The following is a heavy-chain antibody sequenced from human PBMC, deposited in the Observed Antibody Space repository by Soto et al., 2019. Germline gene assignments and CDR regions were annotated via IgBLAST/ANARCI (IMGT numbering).Heavy chain of an antibody. CDR3: AREAIIVIAAPEYYFDY. CDR1: GYTFTGYY. Sequence: GASVKVSCKASGYTFTGYYMHWVRQAPGQGLEWMGWIIPNSGGTNYVQKFQGWVTMTRDTSISTAYMELSSLRAEDTAVYYCAREAIIVIAAPEYYFDYWGQGTLVTVSS. J-gene: IGHJ4*02. D-gene: IGHD3-22*01. CDR2: IIPNSGGT. V-gene: IGHV1-2*04.